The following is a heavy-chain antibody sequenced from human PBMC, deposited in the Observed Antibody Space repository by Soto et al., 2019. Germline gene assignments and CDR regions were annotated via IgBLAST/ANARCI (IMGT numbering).Heavy chain of an antibody. CDR1: GYTFTGYY. J-gene: IGHJ4*02. Sequence: QVQLVQSGAEVKKPGASVEVSCKASGYTFTGYYMHWVRQAPGQGLEWMGWINPNSGGTNYAQKFQGWVTMTRDTSISTAYMELSRLRSDDPAVYNCARTTAQLSMVRGVTNRYLDYGGEGTLVTVST. D-gene: IGHD3-10*01. V-gene: IGHV1-2*04. CDR2: INPNSGGT. CDR3: ARTTAQLSMVRGVTNRYLDY.